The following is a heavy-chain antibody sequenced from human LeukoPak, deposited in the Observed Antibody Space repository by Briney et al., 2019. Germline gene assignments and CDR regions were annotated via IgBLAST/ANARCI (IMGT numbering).Heavy chain of an antibody. D-gene: IGHD2-21*02. V-gene: IGHV4-59*08. J-gene: IGHJ4*02. CDR3: ARQLREFDFDY. CDR2: IYYSGST. CDR1: GGSISSYY. Sequence: SETLSLTCTVSGGSISSYYWSWIRQPPRTGLEWTGYIYYSGSTNYNPSLKSRVTISVDTSKNQFSLKLSSVTAADTAVYYCARQLREFDFDYWGQGTLVTVSS.